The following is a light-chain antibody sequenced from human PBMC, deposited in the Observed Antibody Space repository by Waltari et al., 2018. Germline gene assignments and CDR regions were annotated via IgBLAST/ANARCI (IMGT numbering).Light chain of an antibody. J-gene: IGLJ3*02. CDR2: DVA. V-gene: IGLV2-11*01. CDR3: CSYAGSYFWV. Sequence: QSALTQPRSVSGSPGQSVTISCSGTSIDVGAYDLISWYQHHPGKAPKLMIYDVAKRPSGVPDRFSGSKSDNTASLTISGLQAEDEADYYCCSYAGSYFWVFGGGTKLTVL. CDR1: SIDVGAYDL.